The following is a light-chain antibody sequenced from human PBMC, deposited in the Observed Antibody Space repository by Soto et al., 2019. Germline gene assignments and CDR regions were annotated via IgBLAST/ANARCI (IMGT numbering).Light chain of an antibody. CDR2: EVS. CDR3: LSYADPAYV. V-gene: IGLV2-8*01. J-gene: IGLJ1*01. Sequence: QSALTQPPSASGSPGQSVTISCAGTSSDVGGYNYVSWYQQYPGKVPKLMIYEVSERPSGVPDRFSGSKSGNTAFLTVSGLQAEDEADYYCLSYADPAYVFGTGPKVTVL. CDR1: SSDVGGYNY.